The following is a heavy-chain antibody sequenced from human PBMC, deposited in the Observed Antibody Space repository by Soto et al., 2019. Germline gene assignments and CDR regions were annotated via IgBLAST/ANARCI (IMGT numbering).Heavy chain of an antibody. Sequence: EVQLVESGGGLVKPGGSLRLSCAASGLRFSTAWMSWVRQAPGKGLEWVGRIKSKADGGTTGYVAPVKGRFTISRDDSKNTVYLQMNSLKTEDTAVYYCTNSADYNYGMDVWGQGTAVTVSS. D-gene: IGHD3-10*01. V-gene: IGHV3-15*01. CDR2: IKSKADGGTT. CDR3: TNSADYNYGMDV. J-gene: IGHJ6*02. CDR1: GLRFSTAW.